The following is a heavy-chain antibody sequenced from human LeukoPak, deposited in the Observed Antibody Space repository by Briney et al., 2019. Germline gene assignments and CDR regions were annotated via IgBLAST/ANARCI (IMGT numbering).Heavy chain of an antibody. D-gene: IGHD1-26*01. Sequence: GGSLRLSCAASGFTFSSYSMNWVCQAPGKGLEWVSSISSSSSYIYYADSVKGRFTISRDNAKNSLYLQMNSLRAEDTAVYYCARSLYSGSSLGAGYWGQGTLVTVSS. J-gene: IGHJ4*02. CDR3: ARSLYSGSSLGAGY. CDR1: GFTFSSYS. V-gene: IGHV3-21*01. CDR2: ISSSSSYI.